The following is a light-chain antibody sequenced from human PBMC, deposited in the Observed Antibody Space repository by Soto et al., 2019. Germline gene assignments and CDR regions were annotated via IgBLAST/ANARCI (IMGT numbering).Light chain of an antibody. V-gene: IGLV2-14*01. J-gene: IGLJ1*01. CDR2: DVS. Sequence: QSVLTQPASVSGSPGQSIAISCTGTSSDVGGYNYVSWYQQHPGKAPKLMIYDVSNRPSGVSNRFSGSQSGSTASLTISGLRAEDEADYYCSSYTSSNTDVFGTGTKLTVL. CDR3: SSYTSSNTDV. CDR1: SSDVGGYNY.